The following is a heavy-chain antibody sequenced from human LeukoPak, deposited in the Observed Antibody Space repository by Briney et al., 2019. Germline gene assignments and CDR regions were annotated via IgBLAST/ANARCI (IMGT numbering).Heavy chain of an antibody. Sequence: ASVKVSCKASGYTFTSYDINWVRQATGQGLEWMGWMNPNSGNTGYAQKFQGRVTITRNTSISTAYMELSSLRSEDTAVYYCASGQQITIFGVVILVGWFDPWGQGTLVTVSS. CDR3: ASGQQITIFGVVILVGWFDP. V-gene: IGHV1-8*03. D-gene: IGHD3-3*01. CDR1: GYTFTSYD. CDR2: MNPNSGNT. J-gene: IGHJ5*02.